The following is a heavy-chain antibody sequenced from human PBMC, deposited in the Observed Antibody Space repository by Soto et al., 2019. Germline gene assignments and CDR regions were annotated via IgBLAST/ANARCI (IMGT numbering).Heavy chain of an antibody. D-gene: IGHD3-22*01. CDR1: GGTFSTYT. Sequence: QVQLVQSGAEVKKPGSSVKVSCKASGGTFSTYTITWVRQAPGQGLEWMGGIIPIFGTANYPQKFQGRVTITADESTSTAYREMSSLRSEDTAVFYCARSQDSSGYWNTCFDPWGQGTLVTVSS. CDR2: IIPIFGTA. J-gene: IGHJ5*02. CDR3: ARSQDSSGYWNTCFDP. V-gene: IGHV1-69*01.